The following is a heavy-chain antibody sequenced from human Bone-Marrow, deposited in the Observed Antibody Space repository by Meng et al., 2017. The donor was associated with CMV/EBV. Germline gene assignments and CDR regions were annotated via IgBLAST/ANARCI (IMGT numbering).Heavy chain of an antibody. J-gene: IGHJ4*02. CDR2: IKQDGSEK. CDR3: ARGSTVTTLRPY. D-gene: IGHD4-17*01. V-gene: IGHV3-7*03. Sequence: GESLKISCAASGFTFSSYSMSWVRQAPGKGLEGVANIKQDGSEKNYVDSVKGRFTISRDNPKTSLYLQMNNLRAEDTAVYYCARGSTVTTLRPYWGQGTLVTVSS. CDR1: GFTFSSYS.